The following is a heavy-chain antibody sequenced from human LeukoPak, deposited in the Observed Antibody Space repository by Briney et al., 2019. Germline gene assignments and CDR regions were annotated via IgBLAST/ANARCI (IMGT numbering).Heavy chain of an antibody. Sequence: SETLSLTCTVSGGSISSNTYYWSWIRQPPGKGLEWIGSIRYSGRTYYKPSLKSRVTLSVDTSKNQLLLNLRSVTAADTAMYYCAREFNGSPDYLGQGTLVIVSS. CDR1: GGSISSNTYY. J-gene: IGHJ4*02. CDR2: IRYSGRT. V-gene: IGHV4-39*02. D-gene: IGHD6-25*01. CDR3: AREFNGSPDY.